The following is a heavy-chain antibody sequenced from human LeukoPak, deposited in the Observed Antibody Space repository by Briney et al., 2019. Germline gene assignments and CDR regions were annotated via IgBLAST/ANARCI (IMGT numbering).Heavy chain of an antibody. J-gene: IGHJ4*02. CDR1: GFTFSSYG. V-gene: IGHV3-30*02. D-gene: IGHD3-9*01. Sequence: GGSPRLSCAASGFTFSSYGMHWVRQAPGKGLEWVAFIRYDGSNKYYADSVKGRFTISRDNSKNTLYLQMNSLRAEDTAVYYCAKVILRYFDWSFDYWGQGTLVTVSS. CDR2: IRYDGSNK. CDR3: AKVILRYFDWSFDY.